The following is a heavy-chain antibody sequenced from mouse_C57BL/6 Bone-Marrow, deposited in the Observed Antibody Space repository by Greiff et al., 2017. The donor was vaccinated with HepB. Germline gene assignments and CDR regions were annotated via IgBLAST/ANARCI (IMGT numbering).Heavy chain of an antibody. CDR3: ARSPITTVVATMDYYAMDY. CDR1: GFTFTDYY. Sequence: EVKVVESGGGLVQPGGSLSLSCAASGFTFTDYYMSWVRQPPGKALEWLGFIRNKANGYTTEYSASVKGRFTISRDNSQSILYLQMNALRAEDSATYYCARSPITTVVATMDYYAMDYWGQGTSVTVSS. V-gene: IGHV7-3*01. J-gene: IGHJ4*01. CDR2: IRNKANGYTT. D-gene: IGHD1-1*01.